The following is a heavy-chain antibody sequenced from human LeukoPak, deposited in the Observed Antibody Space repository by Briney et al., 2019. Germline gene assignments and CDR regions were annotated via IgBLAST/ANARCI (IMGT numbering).Heavy chain of an antibody. V-gene: IGHV3-7*01. CDR3: ARVPFDIVATNDYFDY. CDR2: IKQDGSEK. J-gene: IGHJ4*02. CDR1: GFTFSSYW. Sequence: GGSLRLSCAASGFTFSSYWMSWVRQAPGKGLEWVANIKQDGSEKYYVDSVKGRFTISRDNAKNSLYLQMNSLRAEDTAVYYCARVPFDIVATNDYFDYWGQGILVTVSS. D-gene: IGHD5-12*01.